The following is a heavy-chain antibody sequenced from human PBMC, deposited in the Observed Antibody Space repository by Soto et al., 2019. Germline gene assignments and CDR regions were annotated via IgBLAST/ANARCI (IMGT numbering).Heavy chain of an antibody. CDR3: ASEALKGGGGLDY. D-gene: IGHD3-16*01. V-gene: IGHV4-31*03. J-gene: IGHJ4*02. CDR1: GGSISSGGYY. Sequence: QVQLQESGPGLVKPSQTLSLTCTVSGGSISSGGYYWSWIRQHPGKGLEWIGYIYYSGSTYYNPSLASRLTRSEDRSKDQYTLKLGYVTAADPAVYYCASEALKGGGGLDYSGPGALVIVSS. CDR2: IYYSGST.